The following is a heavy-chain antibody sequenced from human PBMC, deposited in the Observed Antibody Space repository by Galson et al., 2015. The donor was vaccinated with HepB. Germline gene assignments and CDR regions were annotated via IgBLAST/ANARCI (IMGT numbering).Heavy chain of an antibody. CDR3: AKGGGGGFFDY. J-gene: IGHJ4*02. D-gene: IGHD2-15*01. V-gene: IGHV3-23*01. CDR1: GFTFTGYA. Sequence: SLRLSCAASGFTFTGYAMTWVRQTPGKGLEWVSTINYSGGSTYYVDSVKGRFTISRDNSKNTVSLQMNSLRAEDTAVYYCAKGGGGGFFDYWGQGTLVTVSS. CDR2: INYSGGST.